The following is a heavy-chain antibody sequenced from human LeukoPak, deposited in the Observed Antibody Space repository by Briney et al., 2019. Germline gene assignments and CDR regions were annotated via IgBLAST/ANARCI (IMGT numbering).Heavy chain of an antibody. J-gene: IGHJ4*02. CDR3: ARVGPANCSNTICYSAAGFDY. D-gene: IGHD2-2*01. V-gene: IGHV3-23*01. CDR1: GFTFSSYG. CDR2: ISGSGGST. Sequence: LPGGTLRLSCAASGFTFSSYGMSWVRQAPGKGLEWVSAISGSGGSTYYADSVKGRFTISRDNSKNTLYLQMHSLRAEDTAVYYCARVGPANCSNTICYSAAGFDYWGQGTLVTVSS.